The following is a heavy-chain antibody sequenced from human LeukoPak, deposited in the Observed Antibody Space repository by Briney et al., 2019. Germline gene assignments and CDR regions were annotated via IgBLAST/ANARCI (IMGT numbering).Heavy chain of an antibody. D-gene: IGHD2-21*02. CDR3: ASWGVVTPSMDV. V-gene: IGHV3-23*01. J-gene: IGHJ6*02. Sequence: GGSLRLSCAASGFTFSSYAMSWVRQAPGKGLEWVSAISAGGGSTYYADSVKGRFTISRDNSKNTLYLQMNSLRAEDTAVYYCASWGVVTPSMDVWGQGTTVTVSS. CDR1: GFTFSSYA. CDR2: ISAGGGST.